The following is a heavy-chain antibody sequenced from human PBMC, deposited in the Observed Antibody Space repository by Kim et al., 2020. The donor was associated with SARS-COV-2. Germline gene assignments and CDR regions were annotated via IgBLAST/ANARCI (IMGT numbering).Heavy chain of an antibody. CDR3: AREAVVITHYYYYGMDV. V-gene: IGHV3-30-3*01. D-gene: IGHD3-22*01. CDR1: GFTFSSYA. J-gene: IGHJ6*02. Sequence: GGSLRLSCAASGFTFSSYAMHWVRQAPGKGLEWVAVISYDGSNKYYADSVKGRFTISRDNSKNTLYLQMNSLRAEDTAVYYCAREAVVITHYYYYGMDVWGQGTTVTVSS. CDR2: ISYDGSNK.